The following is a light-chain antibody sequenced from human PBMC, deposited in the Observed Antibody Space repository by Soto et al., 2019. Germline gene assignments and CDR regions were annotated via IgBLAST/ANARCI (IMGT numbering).Light chain of an antibody. CDR1: SSNIGINY. V-gene: IGLV1-51*01. CDR2: DNN. J-gene: IGLJ1*01. CDR3: GTWDSSLSAVV. Sequence: QSVLTQPPSVSSAPAQKVTISCSGSSSNIGINYVSWYQQLPGTAPKLLIYDNNKRPSGIPDRFSGSKSGTSATLGITGLQTGDEADYYCGTWDSSLSAVVFGTGSKVTVL.